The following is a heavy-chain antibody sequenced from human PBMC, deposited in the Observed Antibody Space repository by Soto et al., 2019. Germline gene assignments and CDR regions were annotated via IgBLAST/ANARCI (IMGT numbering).Heavy chain of an antibody. Sequence: ASVKVSCKPSGYSFTSYFIHWVRQAPGQRLEWMGWINTDNGSTNYAQKFQGRVTITADKSTSTAYIELSSLRSEDTAVYYCASEQQSTYYYDSSSVYWGQGTLVTVSS. CDR1: GYSFTSYF. V-gene: IGHV1-3*04. CDR2: INTDNGST. J-gene: IGHJ4*02. D-gene: IGHD3-22*01. CDR3: ASEQQSTYYYDSSSVY.